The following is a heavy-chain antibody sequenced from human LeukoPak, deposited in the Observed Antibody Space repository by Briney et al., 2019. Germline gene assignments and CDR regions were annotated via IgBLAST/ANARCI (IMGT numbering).Heavy chain of an antibody. Sequence: ASVKVSCTASGYTFTGYYMHWVRQAPGQGLEWMGWINPNSGGTNYAQKFQGRVTMTRDTSISTAYMELSRLRSDDTAVYYCARGFVLRYFDWLLSEDFDYWGQGTLVTVSS. V-gene: IGHV1-2*02. CDR3: ARGFVLRYFDWLLSEDFDY. CDR2: INPNSGGT. D-gene: IGHD3-9*01. CDR1: GYTFTGYY. J-gene: IGHJ4*02.